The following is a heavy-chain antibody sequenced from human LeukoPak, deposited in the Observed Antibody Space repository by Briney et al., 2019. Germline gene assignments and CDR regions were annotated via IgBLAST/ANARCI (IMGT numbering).Heavy chain of an antibody. Sequence: GGSLRLSCAASGFTFSSYGMSWVRQAPGKGLEWVSIISGSGGSTYYADSVKGRFTISRDNSKNTLYLQMNSLRAEGTAVYYCAKHSSCMLCPGRFDPWGQGTLVTVSS. CDR2: ISGSGGST. D-gene: IGHD2-8*01. V-gene: IGHV3-23*01. CDR3: AKHSSCMLCPGRFDP. J-gene: IGHJ5*02. CDR1: GFTFSSYG.